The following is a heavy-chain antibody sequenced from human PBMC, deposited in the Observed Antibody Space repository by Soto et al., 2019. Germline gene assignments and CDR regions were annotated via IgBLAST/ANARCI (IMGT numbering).Heavy chain of an antibody. CDR3: ARVRLAYCGGDCYPDY. D-gene: IGHD2-21*02. V-gene: IGHV3-33*01. J-gene: IGHJ4*02. CDR1: GFTFSSYG. CDR2: IWYDGSNK. Sequence: QVQLVESGGGVVQPGRSLRLSCAASGFTFSSYGMHWVRQAPGKGLEWVAVIWYDGSNKYYADSVKGRFTISRDNSKNTLYLQMSSLRAEDTAVYYCARVRLAYCGGDCYPDYWGQGTLVTVSS.